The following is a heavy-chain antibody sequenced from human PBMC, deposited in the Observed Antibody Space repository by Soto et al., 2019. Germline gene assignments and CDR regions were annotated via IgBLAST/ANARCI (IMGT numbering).Heavy chain of an antibody. Sequence: GGSLRLSCAASGFTFSSYWMHWVRQAPGKGLVWVSRINTDGSVAMYVDSVKGRFTISRDNAKNTLYLHMNSLRAEDTAVYYCARHPPYSAFDYCGQGTLVTVSS. CDR3: ARHPPYSAFDY. CDR1: GFTFSSYW. D-gene: IGHD5-18*01. J-gene: IGHJ4*02. CDR2: INTDGSVA. V-gene: IGHV3-74*03.